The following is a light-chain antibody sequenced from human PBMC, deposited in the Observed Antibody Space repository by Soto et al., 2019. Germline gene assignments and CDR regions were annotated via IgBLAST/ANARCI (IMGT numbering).Light chain of an antibody. V-gene: IGLV2-8*01. Sequence: QSVLTQYPSASGSPGQSVTISCTGTSSDVGGYSYVSWYQQHPGKAPKLMIYEVSKRPSGVPDRFSGSKSGNTASLTVSGLQADDDADYYCSSSAGSNNVVFGGGTKLTVL. CDR1: SSDVGGYSY. J-gene: IGLJ2*01. CDR2: EVS. CDR3: SSSAGSNNVV.